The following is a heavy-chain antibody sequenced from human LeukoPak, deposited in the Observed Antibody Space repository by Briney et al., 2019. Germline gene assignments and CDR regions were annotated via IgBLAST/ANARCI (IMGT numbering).Heavy chain of an antibody. J-gene: IGHJ4*02. D-gene: IGHD3-9*01. CDR3: ARRLWGRGTRYFDWLSIGAIFDY. V-gene: IGHV4-34*01. CDR2: INHSGST. Sequence: SETLSLTCAVYGGSFSGYYWSWIRQPPGKGLEWIGEINHSGSTNYNPSLKSRVTISVDTSKNQFSLKLSSVTAADTAVYYCARRLWGRGTRYFDWLSIGAIFDYWGQGTLVTVSS. CDR1: GGSFSGYY.